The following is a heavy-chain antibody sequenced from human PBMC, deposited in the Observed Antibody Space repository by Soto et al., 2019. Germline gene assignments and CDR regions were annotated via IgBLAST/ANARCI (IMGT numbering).Heavy chain of an antibody. CDR1: GFTFRDYA. CDR3: AKGGRQWLVTSDFNY. D-gene: IGHD6-19*01. Sequence: PGGSLRLSCAASGFTFRDYAMSWVRQAPGKGLEWVSVVSHSGRSTHYADSVKGRFTISRDSSKNTVSLEMTSLRAEDTAVYYCAKGGRQWLVTSDFNYWGQGALVTVSS. J-gene: IGHJ4*02. CDR2: VSHSGRST. V-gene: IGHV3-23*01.